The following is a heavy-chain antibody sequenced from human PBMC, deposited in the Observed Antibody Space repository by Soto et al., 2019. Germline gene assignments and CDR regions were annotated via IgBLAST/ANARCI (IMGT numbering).Heavy chain of an antibody. Sequence: PGGSLRLSCAASGFTFSSYWMSRVRQAPGKGLEWVANIKQDGSEKYYVDSVKGRFTISRDNAKNSLYPQMNSLRAEDTAVYYCARDKKLELTHYYGMDVWGQGTTVTVSS. CDR3: ARDKKLELTHYYGMDV. J-gene: IGHJ6*02. CDR1: GFTFSSYW. CDR2: IKQDGSEK. D-gene: IGHD1-7*01. V-gene: IGHV3-7*01.